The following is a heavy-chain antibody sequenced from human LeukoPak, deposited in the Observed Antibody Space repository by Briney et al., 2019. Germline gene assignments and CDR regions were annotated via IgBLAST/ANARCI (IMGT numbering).Heavy chain of an antibody. J-gene: IGHJ6*02. CDR1: GHTFTGYY. V-gene: IGHV1-2*02. Sequence: ASVKVSCKASGHTFTGYYMHWVRQAPGQGLEWMGWINPNSGGTNYAQKFQGRVTMTRDTSISTAYMELSRLRSDDTAVYYCARVSSSWSYGMDVWGQGTTVTVSS. D-gene: IGHD6-13*01. CDR3: ARVSSSWSYGMDV. CDR2: INPNSGGT.